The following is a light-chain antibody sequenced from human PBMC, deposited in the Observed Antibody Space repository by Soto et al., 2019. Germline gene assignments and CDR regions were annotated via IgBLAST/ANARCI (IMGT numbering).Light chain of an antibody. V-gene: IGKV3-20*01. CDR1: QTVSNIY. CDR2: GAS. Sequence: EIVLTQSPGTLSLSPGETATVSCRASQTVSNIYLAWYQQKPGQAPRLLIQGASSRASGIPDRFSGSGSGTDFTLTISRLEPEDFAVYYCQQYDNPGWTFGQGTKVHIK. CDR3: QQYDNPGWT. J-gene: IGKJ1*01.